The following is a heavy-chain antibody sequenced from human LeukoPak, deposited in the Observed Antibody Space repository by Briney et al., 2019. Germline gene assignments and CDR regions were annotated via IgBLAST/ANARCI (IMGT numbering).Heavy chain of an antibody. CDR1: GLTFSSYP. CDR2: IVGSGGST. CDR3: AKDPYDFWSGYYRPGGLDV. V-gene: IGHV3-23*01. D-gene: IGHD3-3*01. Sequence: GGSLRLSFAASGLTFSSYPMGWVRQAPGKGLEWVSAIVGSGGSTYYADSVKGRFTISRDNSKNTLYLQMNSLRAEDTAVYYCAKDPYDFWSGYYRPGGLDVWGQGTTVTVSS. J-gene: IGHJ6*02.